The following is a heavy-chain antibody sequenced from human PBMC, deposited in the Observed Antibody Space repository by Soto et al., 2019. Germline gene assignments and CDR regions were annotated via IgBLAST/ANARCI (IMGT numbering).Heavy chain of an antibody. CDR2: ISSSSSYI. V-gene: IGHV3-21*01. CDR3: ARDCSGGSCYSIDAFDI. D-gene: IGHD2-15*01. J-gene: IGHJ3*02. CDR1: GFTFSSYS. Sequence: EVQLVESGGGLVKPGGSLRLSFPASGFTFSSYSMNWAPQPPGKGLEGVSSISSSSSYIYYADSVKGRFTISRDNAKNSLYLQMNSLRAEDTAVYYCARDCSGGSCYSIDAFDIWGQGTMVTVSS.